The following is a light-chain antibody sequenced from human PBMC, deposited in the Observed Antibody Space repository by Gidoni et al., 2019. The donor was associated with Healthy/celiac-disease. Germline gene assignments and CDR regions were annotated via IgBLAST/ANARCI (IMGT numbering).Light chain of an antibody. CDR3: QSYDSSLSGSWV. Sequence: QSVLTQPPSVSGAPGQRVTIYCTGSSSNIGAGYDVPWYKQLPGTAPKLLIYGNSTRPSGVPDRFSCSKSGTSASLAITGLQAEDEAYYYCQSYDSSLSGSWVFGGGTKLTVL. J-gene: IGLJ3*02. CDR1: SSNIGAGYD. V-gene: IGLV1-40*01. CDR2: GNS.